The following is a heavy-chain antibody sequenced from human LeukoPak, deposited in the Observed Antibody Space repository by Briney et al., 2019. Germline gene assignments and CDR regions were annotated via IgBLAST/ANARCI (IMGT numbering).Heavy chain of an antibody. CDR3: TKGGTRPDY. Sequence: PGGSLRLSCAASGFTFTTSDMTWVRQPPGKGLEWVSSIIISTTSTYYADSVKGRFTISKDNSKNSLYLQMNSLRAEDTAIYYCTKGGTRPDYWGQGTLVTVSS. CDR2: IIISTTST. J-gene: IGHJ4*02. CDR1: GFTFTTSD. D-gene: IGHD6-6*01. V-gene: IGHV3-23*01.